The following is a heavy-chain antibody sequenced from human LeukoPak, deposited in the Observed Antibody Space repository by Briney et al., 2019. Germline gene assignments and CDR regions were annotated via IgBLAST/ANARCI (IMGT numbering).Heavy chain of an antibody. V-gene: IGHV3-30*03. Sequence: GGSLRLSCAASGFTFSSYDMHWVRQAPGKGLEWVAVISYDGSNKYYADSVKGRFTISRDNSKNTLYLQMNSLRDEDTAVYYCARVASFDSGGYSPDNWGQGTQVTVSS. J-gene: IGHJ4*02. CDR2: ISYDGSNK. CDR3: ARVASFDSGGYSPDN. CDR1: GFTFSSYD. D-gene: IGHD3-22*01.